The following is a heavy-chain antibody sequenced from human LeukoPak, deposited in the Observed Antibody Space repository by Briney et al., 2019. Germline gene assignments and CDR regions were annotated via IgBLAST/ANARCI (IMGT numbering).Heavy chain of an antibody. CDR1: GGTFSSYA. D-gene: IGHD2-2*01. V-gene: IGHV1-69*13. CDR2: IIPIFGTA. J-gene: IGHJ4*02. Sequence: ASVKVSCKASGGTFSSYAISWVRQAPGQGLEWMGGIIPIFGTANYAQKFQGRVTITADESTSTAYMELSSLRSEDTAVYYCARDPPPHCSSTSGCPSYYFDYWGQGTLVTVSS. CDR3: ARDPPPHCSSTSGCPSYYFDY.